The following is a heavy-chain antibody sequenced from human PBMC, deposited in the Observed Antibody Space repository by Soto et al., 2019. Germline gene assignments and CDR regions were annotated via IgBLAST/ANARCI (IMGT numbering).Heavy chain of an antibody. CDR3: ARAGTFGVVIYYYYGMDV. D-gene: IGHD3-3*01. V-gene: IGHV3-30-3*01. CDR1: GFTFSSYA. CDR2: ISYDGSNK. J-gene: IGHJ6*02. Sequence: GGSLRLSCAASGFTFSSYAMHWVRQAPGKGLEWVAVISYDGSNKYYADSVKGRFTISRDNSKNTLYLQMNSLRAEDTAVYYCARAGTFGVVIYYYYGMDVWGQGTTVTVSS.